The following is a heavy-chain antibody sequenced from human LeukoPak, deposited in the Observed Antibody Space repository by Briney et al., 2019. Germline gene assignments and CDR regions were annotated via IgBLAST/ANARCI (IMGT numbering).Heavy chain of an antibody. Sequence: GGSLRLSCAASGFTFSSYGMHWVRQAPGKGLEWVTLISYDGSNKSYADSVKGRFTISRDNSKNTLYLQMHSLRAEDTAVYYCAKDSPYCSSTSCYHYPFDYWGQGTLVTVSS. CDR2: ISYDGSNK. V-gene: IGHV3-30*18. D-gene: IGHD2-2*01. CDR1: GFTFSSYG. CDR3: AKDSPYCSSTSCYHYPFDY. J-gene: IGHJ4*02.